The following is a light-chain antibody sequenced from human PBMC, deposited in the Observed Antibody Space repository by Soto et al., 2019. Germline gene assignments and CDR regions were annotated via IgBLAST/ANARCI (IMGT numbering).Light chain of an antibody. Sequence: QSVLTQPPSASGAPGQNVTISCSGITSNITPIYVYWYQQLPGTAPRLLIYKNNQRPSEVPDRFSGSKSDTSASLAINGLRSEDEADYYCASWSDSLSEVVFGGGTQLTVL. CDR3: ASWSDSLSEVV. V-gene: IGLV1-47*01. CDR2: KNN. CDR1: TSNITPIY. J-gene: IGLJ2*01.